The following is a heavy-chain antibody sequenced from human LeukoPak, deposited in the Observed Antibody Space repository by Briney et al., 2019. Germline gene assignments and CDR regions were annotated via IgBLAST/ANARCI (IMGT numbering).Heavy chain of an antibody. CDR2: IYYSGST. Sequence: SETLSLTCTVSGGSISSYDWSWIRQPPGKGLEWIGYIYYSGSTNYNPSLKSRVTISVDTSKNQFSLKLSSVTAADTAVYYCARGGWELPNPFDYWGQGTLVTVSS. V-gene: IGHV4-59*12. D-gene: IGHD1-26*01. CDR1: GGSISSYD. CDR3: ARGGWELPNPFDY. J-gene: IGHJ4*02.